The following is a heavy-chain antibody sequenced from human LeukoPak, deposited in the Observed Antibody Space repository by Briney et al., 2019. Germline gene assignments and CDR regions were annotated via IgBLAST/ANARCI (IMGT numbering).Heavy chain of an antibody. Sequence: GASVNVSCKASGYTFTGYYMHWVRQAPGQGLEWMGWINPNSGGTNYAQKFQGRVTMTRDTSISTAYMELSRLRSDDTAVYYCAREVSPPSPYCSSTSCYTRLLGMDVWGQGTTVTVSS. CDR3: AREVSPPSPYCSSTSCYTRLLGMDV. CDR2: INPNSGGT. V-gene: IGHV1-2*02. J-gene: IGHJ6*02. CDR1: GYTFTGYY. D-gene: IGHD2-2*02.